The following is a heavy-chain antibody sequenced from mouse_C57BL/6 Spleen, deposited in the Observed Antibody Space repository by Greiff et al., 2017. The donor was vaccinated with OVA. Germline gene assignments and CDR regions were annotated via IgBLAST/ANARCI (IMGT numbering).Heavy chain of an antibody. D-gene: IGHD2-4*01. Sequence: VQLQQSGPELVKPGASVKIPCKASGYTFTDYNMDWVKQSHGKSLEWIGDINPNNGGTIYNQKFKGKATLTVDKSSSTAYMELRSLTSEDTAVYYWARSNYDYDEGAMDYWGQGTSVTVSS. CDR1: GYTFTDYN. CDR2: INPNNGGT. J-gene: IGHJ4*01. V-gene: IGHV1-18*01. CDR3: ARSNYDYDEGAMDY.